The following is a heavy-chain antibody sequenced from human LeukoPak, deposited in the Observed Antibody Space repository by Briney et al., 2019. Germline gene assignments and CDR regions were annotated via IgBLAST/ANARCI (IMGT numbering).Heavy chain of an antibody. CDR2: ISDSGGGS. D-gene: IGHD3-10*01. CDR3: ARDRGELLDY. Sequence: PGGSLRLSCAASGFTFSRHDMNWVRQAPGKGLEWVAVISDSGGGSNYADSVKGRFTISRDNAKNSLYLQMNSLRDEDTAVYYCARDRGELLDYWGQGTLVTVSS. CDR1: GFTFSRHD. J-gene: IGHJ4*02. V-gene: IGHV3-23*01.